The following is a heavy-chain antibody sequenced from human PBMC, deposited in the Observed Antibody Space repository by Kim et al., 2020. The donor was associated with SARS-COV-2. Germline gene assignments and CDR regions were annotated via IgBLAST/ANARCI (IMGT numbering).Heavy chain of an antibody. CDR3: AREAITFGGVIVDY. CDR2: IYYSGST. J-gene: IGHJ4*02. D-gene: IGHD3-16*02. V-gene: IGHV4-31*03. CDR1: GGSISSGGYY. Sequence: SETLSLTCTVSGGSISSGGYYWSWIRQHPGKGLEWIGYIYYSGSTYYNPSLKSRVTISVDTSKNQFSLKLSSVTAADTAVYYCAREAITFGGVIVDYWGQGTLVTVSS.